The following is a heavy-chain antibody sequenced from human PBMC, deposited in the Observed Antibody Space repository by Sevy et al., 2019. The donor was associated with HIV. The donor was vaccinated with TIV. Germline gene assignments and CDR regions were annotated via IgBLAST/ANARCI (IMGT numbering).Heavy chain of an antibody. CDR2: IGYDGSNK. Sequence: GGSLRLSCAASGFTPSTYGMHWVRQAPGKGLEWVAVIGYDGSNKYYADSVKGRFTISRDNSKNTLFLQMDSLRAEDTAVYYCARDPRMYGDYLLTYFDSWGQRTLVTVSS. V-gene: IGHV3-33*01. J-gene: IGHJ4*02. D-gene: IGHD2-8*01. CDR1: GFTPSTYG. CDR3: ARDPRMYGDYLLTYFDS.